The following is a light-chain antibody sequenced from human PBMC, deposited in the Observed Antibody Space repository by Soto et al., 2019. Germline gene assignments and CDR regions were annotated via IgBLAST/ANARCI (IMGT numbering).Light chain of an antibody. CDR3: QQYTNWPTWT. J-gene: IGKJ1*01. V-gene: IGKV3-15*01. Sequence: TQSRATLSVYTGERAPLSCRASQSVSSNLAWYQQKPGQAPRLLIYGASTRATGIPARFSGSGSGTEFTLTISSLQSEDFAIYYCQQYTNWPTWTFGQGTNVDVK. CDR2: GAS. CDR1: QSVSSN.